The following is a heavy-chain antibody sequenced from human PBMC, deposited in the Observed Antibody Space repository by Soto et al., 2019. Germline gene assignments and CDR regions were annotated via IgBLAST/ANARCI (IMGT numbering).Heavy chain of an antibody. CDR1: GFVFSNYA. Sequence: EVQLLESGGGLVQPGGSLRLSCAASGFVFSNYAMTWVRQAPGKGLEWVSTIGGSGATTYYADSVKGRFAISRDNSKNTLDLQMDSLRAEDTAAYYCAKSWQSFDIWGQGTLVTVSS. CDR3: AKSWQSFDI. J-gene: IGHJ4*02. D-gene: IGHD6-19*01. V-gene: IGHV3-23*01. CDR2: IGGSGATT.